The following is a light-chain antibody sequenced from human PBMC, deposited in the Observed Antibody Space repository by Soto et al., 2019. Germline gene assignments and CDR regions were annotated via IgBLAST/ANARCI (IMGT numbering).Light chain of an antibody. CDR3: SSHTSSSTLVV. Sequence: QSVLTQPASVSGSPGQSITISCTGTSSDVGGYNYLSWYQQHPGKAPKLMIYDVSNRPSGVSNRFSGSKSGNTASLTISVLQAEDEADYYCSSHTSSSTLVVFGGGTKVTVL. V-gene: IGLV2-14*01. CDR2: DVS. J-gene: IGLJ2*01. CDR1: SSDVGGYNY.